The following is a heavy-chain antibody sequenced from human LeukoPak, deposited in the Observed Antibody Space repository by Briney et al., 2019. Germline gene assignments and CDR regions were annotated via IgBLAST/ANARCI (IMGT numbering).Heavy chain of an antibody. Sequence: PSETLSLTCAVSGGSISSGGYSWSWIRQPPGKGLEWIGYIYHSGSTYYNPSLKSRVTISVDTSKNQFSLKLSSVTAADTAVYYCASYTAGGGGLDYWGQGTLVTVSS. CDR2: IYHSGST. V-gene: IGHV4-30-2*01. D-gene: IGHD5-18*01. J-gene: IGHJ4*02. CDR1: GGSISSGGYS. CDR3: ASYTAGGGGLDY.